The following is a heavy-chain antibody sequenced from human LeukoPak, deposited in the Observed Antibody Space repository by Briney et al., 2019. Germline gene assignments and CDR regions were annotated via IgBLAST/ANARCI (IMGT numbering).Heavy chain of an antibody. D-gene: IGHD3-22*01. CDR3: TTLVVDYYDATDYFDY. J-gene: IGHJ4*02. CDR2: IKSKTDGGTT. Sequence: GGSLRLSCAASGFTFSDYYMSWVRQAPGEGLEWVGRIKSKTDGGTTDYAAPVKGRFTISRDDSKNTLYLQMNSLKTEDTAVYYCTTLVVDYYDATDYFDYWGQGTLVTVSS. CDR1: GFTFSDYY. V-gene: IGHV3-15*01.